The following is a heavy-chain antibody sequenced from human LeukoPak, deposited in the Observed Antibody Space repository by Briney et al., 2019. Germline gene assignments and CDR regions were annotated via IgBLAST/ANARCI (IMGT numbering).Heavy chain of an antibody. D-gene: IGHD2-15*01. CDR1: GFTFSSYA. J-gene: IGHJ4*02. Sequence: GGSLRLSCAASGFTFSSYAMSWVRQAPGKGLEWVSAISGSGGSTYYADSVKGRFTISRDNSKNTLYLQMNSLRAEDTAVYYCAKGGVRYCSGGSCYSHYWGQGTLVTVSS. CDR2: ISGSGGST. V-gene: IGHV3-23*01. CDR3: AKGGVRYCSGGSCYSHY.